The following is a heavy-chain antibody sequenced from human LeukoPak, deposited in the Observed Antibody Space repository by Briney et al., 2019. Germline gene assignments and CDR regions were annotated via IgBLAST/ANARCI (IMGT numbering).Heavy chain of an antibody. Sequence: SETLSLTCTVSGGSISSYYWSWIRQPPGKGLEWIGYIYYSGSTNYNPSLKSRVTISVDTSKNQFSLKLSSVTAADTAVYYCARVRRGAYCSSTSCYNYYYCMDVWGKGTTVTVSS. J-gene: IGHJ6*03. D-gene: IGHD2-2*02. CDR3: ARVRRGAYCSSTSCYNYYYCMDV. V-gene: IGHV4-59*01. CDR2: IYYSGST. CDR1: GGSISSYY.